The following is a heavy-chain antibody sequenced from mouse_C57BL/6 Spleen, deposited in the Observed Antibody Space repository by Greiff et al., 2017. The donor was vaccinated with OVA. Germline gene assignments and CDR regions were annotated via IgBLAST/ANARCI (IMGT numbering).Heavy chain of an antibody. J-gene: IGHJ3*01. Sequence: EVKLVESGGGLVKPGGSLKLSCAASGFTFSSYAMSWVRQTPEKRLEWVATISDGGSYTYYPDNVKGRFTISRDNAKNNLYLQMSHLKSEDTAMYYCARDLRGRYRERAWFAYWGQGTLVTVSA. CDR2: ISDGGSYT. CDR1: GFTFSSYA. V-gene: IGHV5-4*01. D-gene: IGHD1-1*01. CDR3: ARDLRGRYRERAWFAY.